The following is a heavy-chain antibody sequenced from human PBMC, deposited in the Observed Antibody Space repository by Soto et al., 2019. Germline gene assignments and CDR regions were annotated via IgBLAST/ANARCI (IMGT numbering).Heavy chain of an antibody. V-gene: IGHV3-23*01. J-gene: IGHJ4*02. CDR2: LSGSGGTT. Sequence: PRLSCSTSGFTFSTYAMNWVRQAPGKGPEWVSALSGSGGTTYYADSVRGRFTISRDNSKNTLSLQMSSLRAEDTALYYCAKQRAGYGSGSDTFYFDFWGQGTLVTVSS. CDR1: GFTFSTYA. CDR3: AKQRAGYGSGSDTFYFDF. D-gene: IGHD3-10*01.